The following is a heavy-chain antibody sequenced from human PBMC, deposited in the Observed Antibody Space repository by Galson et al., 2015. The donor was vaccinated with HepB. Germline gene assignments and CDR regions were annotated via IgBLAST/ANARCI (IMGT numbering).Heavy chain of an antibody. V-gene: IGHV3-9*01. D-gene: IGHD6-19*01. J-gene: IGHJ4*02. CDR1: GFTFDDYA. CDR2: INWNSDII. Sequence: SLRLSCATSGFTFDDYAMHWVRQPPGKGLEWVSGINWNSDIINYADSVKGRFTISRDNAKNSLYLQMNSLRPDDTAFYSCAKGNQWLAPFDDWGQGTLVTVSS. CDR3: AKGNQWLAPFDD.